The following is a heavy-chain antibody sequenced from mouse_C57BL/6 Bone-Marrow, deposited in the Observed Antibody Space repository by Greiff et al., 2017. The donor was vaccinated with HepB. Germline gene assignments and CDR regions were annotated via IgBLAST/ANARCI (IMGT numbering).Heavy chain of an antibody. CDR3: ARHVDYDYFDY. J-gene: IGHJ2*01. V-gene: IGHV5-12*01. D-gene: IGHD2-4*01. Sequence: DVKLVESGGGLVQPGGSLKLSCAASGFTFSDYYMYWVRQTPEKRLEWVAYISNGGGSTYYPDTVKGRFTISRDNAKNTLYLQMSRLKSEDTAMYYCARHVDYDYFDYWGQGTTLTVSS. CDR1: GFTFSDYY. CDR2: ISNGGGST.